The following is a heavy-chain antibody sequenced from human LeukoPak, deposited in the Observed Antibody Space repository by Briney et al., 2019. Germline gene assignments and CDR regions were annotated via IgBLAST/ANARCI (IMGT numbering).Heavy chain of an antibody. J-gene: IGHJ4*02. CDR3: NIVVVPAAQKYFDY. V-gene: IGHV3-15*01. CDR2: IKSKTDGGTT. Sequence: GGSLRLSCAASGFTFSNAWMSWVRQAPGKGLEWVGRIKSKTDGGTTDYAAPVKGRFTISRDDSKNTLYLQMNSLKTEDTAVYYCNIVVVPAAQKYFDYWGQGTLVTVSS. CDR1: GFTFSNAW. D-gene: IGHD2-2*01.